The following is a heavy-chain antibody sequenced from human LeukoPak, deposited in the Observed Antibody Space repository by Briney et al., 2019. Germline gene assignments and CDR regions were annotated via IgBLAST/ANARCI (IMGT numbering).Heavy chain of an antibody. J-gene: IGHJ6*03. CDR3: ARDKRVAVAGTYIYYYYMDV. CDR2: ISAYNGNT. D-gene: IGHD6-19*01. V-gene: IGHV1-18*01. CDR1: GYTFTSYG. Sequence: ASVKVSCKASGYTFTSYGISWVRQAPGQGLEWMGWISAYNGNTNYAQKLQGRVTMTTDTSTSTAYMELRSLRSDDTAVYYCARDKRVAVAGTYIYYYYMDVWGNGTTVTISS.